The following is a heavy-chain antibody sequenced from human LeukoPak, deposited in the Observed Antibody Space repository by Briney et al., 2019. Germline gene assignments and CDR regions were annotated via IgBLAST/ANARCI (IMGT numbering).Heavy chain of an antibody. CDR3: ASNPVFEWELKFFDY. D-gene: IGHD1-26*01. J-gene: IGHJ4*02. Sequence: PGGSLRPSCQASAFTFSSYEMNWVRQADGKGLEWVSYISSSGSTIDYADSVKGRFTISRAKAKNSLYLQLNSLRGEDTDAYYCASNPVFEWELKFFDYWGQGTLVTVSS. CDR1: AFTFSSYE. CDR2: ISSSGSTI. V-gene: IGHV3-48*03.